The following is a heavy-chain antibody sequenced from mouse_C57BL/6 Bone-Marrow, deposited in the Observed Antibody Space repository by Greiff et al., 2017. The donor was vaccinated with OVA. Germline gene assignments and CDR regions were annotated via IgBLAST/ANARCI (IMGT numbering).Heavy chain of an antibody. Sequence: VQLKESGPGLVQPSQSLSITCTVSGFSLTSYGVHWVRQSPGKGLEWLGVIWSGGSTDYNAAFISRLSISKDNSKSQVFFKMNSLQADDTAIYYCATMMVTPAWFAYWGQGTLVTVSA. CDR1: GFSLTSYG. J-gene: IGHJ3*01. CDR3: ATMMVTPAWFAY. V-gene: IGHV2-2*01. CDR2: IWSGGST. D-gene: IGHD2-3*01.